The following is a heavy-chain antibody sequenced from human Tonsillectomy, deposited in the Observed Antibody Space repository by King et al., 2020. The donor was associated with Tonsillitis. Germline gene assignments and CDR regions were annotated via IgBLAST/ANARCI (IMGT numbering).Heavy chain of an antibody. CDR3: ARDNYYYGSGGYYIVGAFDI. CDR2: IYSGGTT. Sequence: VQLVESGGGLIQPGGSLRLSCAASGFTVSSNYMSWVRQAPGKGLEWVSVIYSGGTTYYADSVKGRFTISRDTSRNTLYLQMDSLRAEDTAVYYCARDNYYYGSGGYYIVGAFDIWGQGTMVTVSS. CDR1: GFTVSSNY. V-gene: IGHV3-53*01. D-gene: IGHD3-10*01. J-gene: IGHJ3*02.